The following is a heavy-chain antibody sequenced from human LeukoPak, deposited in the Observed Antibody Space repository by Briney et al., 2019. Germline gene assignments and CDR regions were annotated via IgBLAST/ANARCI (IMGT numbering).Heavy chain of an antibody. CDR2: ISYDGSNK. V-gene: IGHV3-30*04. J-gene: IGHJ4*02. D-gene: IGHD2-15*01. CDR3: ARGDSSGGSYFY. CDR1: GFTFSSYA. Sequence: PGGSLRLSCAASGFTFSSYAMHWVRQAPGKGLEWVAVISYDGSNKYYADSVKGRFTISRDNSKNTLYLQMNSLGAEDTAVYYCARGDSSGGSYFYWGQGTLVTVSS.